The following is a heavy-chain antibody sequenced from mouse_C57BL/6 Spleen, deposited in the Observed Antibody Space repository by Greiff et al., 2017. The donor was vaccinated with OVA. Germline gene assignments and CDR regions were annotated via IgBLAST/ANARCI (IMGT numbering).Heavy chain of an antibody. CDR1: GYSITSDY. Sequence: EVKLQESGPGLAKPSQTLSLTCSVTGYSITSDYWNWIRKFPGNKLEYMGYISYSGSTYYNPSLKSRISITRDTSKNQYNLQLNSVTTEDTAAYYGARASTVVEYYFDYWGQGTTLTVSS. CDR2: ISYSGST. CDR3: ARASTVVEYYFDY. V-gene: IGHV3-8*01. J-gene: IGHJ2*01. D-gene: IGHD1-1*01.